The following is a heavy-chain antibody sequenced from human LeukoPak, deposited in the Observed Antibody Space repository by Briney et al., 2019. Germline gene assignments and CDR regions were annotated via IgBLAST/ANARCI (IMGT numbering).Heavy chain of an antibody. Sequence: PGGSLRLSCAASGFTFSSYAMSWVRQAPGKGLEWVSAISGSGGSTYYADSVKGRFTISRDNSKNTLYLQMNSLRAEDTAVYYCAKDREGPFTFGGVIVLYYFDYWGQGTLVTVSS. J-gene: IGHJ4*02. V-gene: IGHV3-23*01. D-gene: IGHD3-16*02. CDR1: GFTFSSYA. CDR2: ISGSGGST. CDR3: AKDREGPFTFGGVIVLYYFDY.